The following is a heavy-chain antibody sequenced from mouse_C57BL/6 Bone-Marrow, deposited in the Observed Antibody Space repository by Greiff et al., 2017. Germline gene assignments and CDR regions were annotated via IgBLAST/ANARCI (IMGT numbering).Heavy chain of an antibody. CDR1: GYTFTSYW. D-gene: IGHD1-1*01. J-gene: IGHJ2*01. CDR2: IDPSDSET. V-gene: IGHV1-52*01. CDR3: ARRDYGSSLDY. Sequence: LQQPGAELVRPGSSVKLSCKASGYTFTSYWMHWVKQRPIQGLEWIGNIDPSDSETHYNQKFKDKATLTVDKSSSTAYMQLSSLTSEDSAVYYCARRDYGSSLDYWGQGTTLTVSS.